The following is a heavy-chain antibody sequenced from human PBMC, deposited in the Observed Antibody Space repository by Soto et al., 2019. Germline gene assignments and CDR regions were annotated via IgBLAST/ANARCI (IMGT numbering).Heavy chain of an antibody. V-gene: IGHV3-7*01. D-gene: IGHD6-13*01. Sequence: EVQLVESGGGLVQPGGSLRLSCAASGFTFSNYWMNWVRQAPGKGLEWVANIKDDGSQQYYVESVKGRLTISRDNAKNSVYLQINSLRVEDTALYYCLRAGAAATGRGQGTLVTVSS. CDR2: IKDDGSQQ. CDR1: GFTFSNYW. J-gene: IGHJ4*02. CDR3: LRAGAAATG.